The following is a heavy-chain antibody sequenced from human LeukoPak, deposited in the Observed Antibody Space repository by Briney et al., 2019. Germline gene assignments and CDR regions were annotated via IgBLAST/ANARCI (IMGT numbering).Heavy chain of an antibody. Sequence: GGSLRLSCAASGFTFSSYAMSWVRQAPGKGLEWVSAISGSGARTYYAGSVRGRFTISRDTSKNTLYLQMNSLRAEDTAVYYCAKDMGEDGSYYLDYWGQGTLVTVSS. V-gene: IGHV3-23*01. D-gene: IGHD1-26*01. CDR3: AKDMGEDGSYYLDY. J-gene: IGHJ4*02. CDR1: GFTFSSYA. CDR2: ISGSGART.